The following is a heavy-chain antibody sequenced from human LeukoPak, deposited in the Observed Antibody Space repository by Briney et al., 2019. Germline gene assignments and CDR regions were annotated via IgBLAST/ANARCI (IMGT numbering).Heavy chain of an antibody. V-gene: IGHV3-23*01. Sequence: GGSLRLSCAAFGFTFSRYAMSWVRQAPGKGLEWVSAISGSGGSTYYADSVKGRFTLSRDNSKNTLYLQMNRLRAEDTAVYYCAKDPYYDFWSGYYYFDYWGQGTLVTVSS. D-gene: IGHD3-3*01. J-gene: IGHJ4*02. CDR1: GFTFSRYA. CDR3: AKDPYYDFWSGYYYFDY. CDR2: ISGSGGST.